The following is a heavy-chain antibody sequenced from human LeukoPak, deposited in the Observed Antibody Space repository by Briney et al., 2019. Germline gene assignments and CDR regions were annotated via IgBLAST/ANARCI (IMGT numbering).Heavy chain of an antibody. V-gene: IGHV3-30*04. CDR1: GFTFSTYA. D-gene: IGHD6-19*01. Sequence: PGGSLRLSCVASGFTFSTYALHWVRQAPGKGLEWVSVVSSDGRDKYHADSVKGRFTISRDNSKNTLYLQMNSLRAEDTAAYYCARVADSQSGWYFVVHFDYWGQGTLVTVSS. CDR2: VSSDGRDK. CDR3: ARVADSQSGWYFVVHFDY. J-gene: IGHJ4*02.